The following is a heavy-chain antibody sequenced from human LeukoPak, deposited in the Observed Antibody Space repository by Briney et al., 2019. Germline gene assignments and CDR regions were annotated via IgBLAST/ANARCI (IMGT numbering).Heavy chain of an antibody. Sequence: SETLSLTCAVYGGSFSGYYWSWIRQPPGKGLEWIGEINHSGSTNYSPSLKSRVTISVDTSKNQFSLKLSSVTAADTAVYYCARYYYDSSGYRFDYWGQGTLVTVSS. CDR2: INHSGST. V-gene: IGHV4-34*01. CDR1: GGSFSGYY. D-gene: IGHD3-22*01. J-gene: IGHJ4*02. CDR3: ARYYYDSSGYRFDY.